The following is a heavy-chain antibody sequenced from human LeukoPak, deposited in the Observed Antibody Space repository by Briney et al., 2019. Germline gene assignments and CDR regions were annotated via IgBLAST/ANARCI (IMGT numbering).Heavy chain of an antibody. CDR3: ARELGYDYVWGSYRSGAFDI. D-gene: IGHD3-16*02. CDR2: ISSSSSYI. Sequence: PGGSLRLSCAASGFTFNTYTMNWVRQAPGKGLEWVSSISSSSSYIYYADSVKGRFTISRDNAKNSLYLQMNSLRAEDTAVYYCARELGYDYVWGSYRSGAFDIWGQGTMVTVSS. J-gene: IGHJ3*02. CDR1: GFTFNTYT. V-gene: IGHV3-21*01.